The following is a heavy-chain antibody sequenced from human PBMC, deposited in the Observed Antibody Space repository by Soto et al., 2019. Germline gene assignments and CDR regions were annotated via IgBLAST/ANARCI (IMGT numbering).Heavy chain of an antibody. CDR3: AERGGRQLLWDDIYYGMDV. CDR2: ISGSGGST. V-gene: IGHV3-23*01. D-gene: IGHD2-2*01. CDR1: GFTFSSYA. Sequence: GGSLRLSCAASGFTFSSYAMSWVRQAPGKGLEWVSAISGSGGSTYYADSVKGRFTISRDNSKNTLYLQMNSLRAEDTAVYYCAERGGRQLLWDDIYYGMDVWGQGTTVTVSS. J-gene: IGHJ6*02.